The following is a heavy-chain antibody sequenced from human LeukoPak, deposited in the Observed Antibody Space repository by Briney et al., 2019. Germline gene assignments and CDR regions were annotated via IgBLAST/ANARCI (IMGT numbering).Heavy chain of an antibody. J-gene: IGHJ4*02. Sequence: SVKVSCKASGGTFSSYATSWVRQAPGQGLEWMGGIIPIFGTANYAQKFQGRVTITTDESTSTAYMELSSLRSEDTAVYYCARGGSYFQSYFDYWGQGTLVTVSS. V-gene: IGHV1-69*05. D-gene: IGHD1-26*01. CDR3: ARGGSYFQSYFDY. CDR1: GGTFSSYA. CDR2: IIPIFGTA.